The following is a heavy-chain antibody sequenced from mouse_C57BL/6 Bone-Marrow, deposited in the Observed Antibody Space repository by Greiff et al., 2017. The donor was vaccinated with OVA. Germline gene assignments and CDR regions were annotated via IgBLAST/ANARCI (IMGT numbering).Heavy chain of an antibody. CDR1: GYTFTSYW. V-gene: IGHV1-50*01. CDR3: ARGRGLLYAMDY. CDR2: IDPSDSYT. D-gene: IGHD2-3*01. Sequence: QVQLQQPGAELVKPGASVKLSCKASGYTFTSYWMQWVKQRPGQGLEWIGEIDPSDSYTNYNQKFKGKATLTVDTSSSTAYMQRSSLTSEDSAVYYCARGRGLLYAMDYWGQGTSVTVSS. J-gene: IGHJ4*01.